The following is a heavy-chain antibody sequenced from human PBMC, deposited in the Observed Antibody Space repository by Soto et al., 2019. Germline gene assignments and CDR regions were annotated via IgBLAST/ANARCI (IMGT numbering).Heavy chain of an antibody. J-gene: IGHJ4*02. CDR2: MYHSGNT. CDR3: ARASASSMLRGVIIN. D-gene: IGHD3-10*01. Sequence: QVQLQASGPGLVKPSGTLSLTCAVSGGSISSDNWWSWVLQPPGKGLEGFGEMYHSGNTTYNPSLKRRVTISVDKSKNQFSMKITSVTAADTALYCWARASASSMLRGVIINWGQGTQVTVSA. CDR1: GGSISSDNW. V-gene: IGHV4-4*01.